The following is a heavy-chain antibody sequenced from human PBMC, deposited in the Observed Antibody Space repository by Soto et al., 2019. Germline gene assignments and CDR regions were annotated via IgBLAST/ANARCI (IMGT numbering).Heavy chain of an antibody. Sequence: PSETLSLTCAVYGGSLSGYYWSWIRQPPGKGLEWIGEINHSGSTNYNPSLKSRVTISVDTSKNQFSLKLSSVTAADTAVYYCARGDGSGPYGMDVWGQGTTVTVSS. CDR2: INHSGST. J-gene: IGHJ6*02. CDR3: ARGDGSGPYGMDV. V-gene: IGHV4-34*01. CDR1: GGSLSGYY. D-gene: IGHD3-10*01.